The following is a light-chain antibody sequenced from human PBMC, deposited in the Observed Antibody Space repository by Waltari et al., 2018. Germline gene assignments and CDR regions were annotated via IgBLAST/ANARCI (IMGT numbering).Light chain of an antibody. V-gene: IGLV2-14*01. J-gene: IGLJ2*01. CDR1: SSDVGGYNY. CDR2: DVS. CDR3: SSYTTSNTPYVV. Sequence: QSALTQPASVSGSPGQSITISCSGTSSDVGGYNYVPWYQQHPGKAPKLMIYDVSKRPSVVSNRFSGSKSGNTASLTISGLQAEDEADYYCSSYTTSNTPYVVFGGGTKLTVL.